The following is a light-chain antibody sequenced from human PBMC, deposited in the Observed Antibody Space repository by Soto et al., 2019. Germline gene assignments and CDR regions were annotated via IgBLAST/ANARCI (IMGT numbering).Light chain of an antibody. CDR1: QGITGW. CDR3: QQADTFPPWT. Sequence: DIQMTQSPSSVSASVGDRVTIACRASQGITGWVAWYQQRPGKAPNLLIYGASSLQSGVPSRFSGSGSGTDFTLTISSLQPEDVATYYCQQADTFPPWTFGQGTKVEIK. J-gene: IGKJ1*01. V-gene: IGKV1-12*01. CDR2: GAS.